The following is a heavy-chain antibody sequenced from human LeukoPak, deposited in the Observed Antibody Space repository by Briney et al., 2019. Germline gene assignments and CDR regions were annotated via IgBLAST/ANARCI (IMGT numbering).Heavy chain of an antibody. CDR1: GFTFSSYE. Sequence: PGGSLRLSCAASGFTFSSYEMNWVRQAPGKGLEWVSYISISGFNIYYADSVKGRFTISRDNSKNTLYLQMNSLRAEDTAVYYCAKYPIPYYGDYDLYFDYWGQGTLVTVSS. D-gene: IGHD4-17*01. CDR3: AKYPIPYYGDYDLYFDY. CDR2: ISISGFNI. V-gene: IGHV3-48*03. J-gene: IGHJ4*02.